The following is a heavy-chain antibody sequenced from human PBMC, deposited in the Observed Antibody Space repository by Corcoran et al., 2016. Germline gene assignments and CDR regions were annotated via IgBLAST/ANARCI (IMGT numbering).Heavy chain of an antibody. D-gene: IGHD2-2*01. CDR1: GFTFSSYG. V-gene: IGHV3-30*18. CDR3: AKVVPAATNYYYYYGMDV. J-gene: IGHJ6*02. CDR2: ISYDGSNK. Sequence: QVQLVESGGGVVQPGRSLRLSCAASGFTFSSYGMHWVRQAPGKGLEWVAVISYDGSNKYYADSVKGRFTISRDNSKNTLYLQMNSLRAEDTAGYYCAKVVPAATNYYYYYGMDVWGQGTTVTVSS.